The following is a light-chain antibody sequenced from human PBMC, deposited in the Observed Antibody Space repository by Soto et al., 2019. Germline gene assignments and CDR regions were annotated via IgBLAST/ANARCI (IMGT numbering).Light chain of an antibody. Sequence: DIQMTQSPCSLSASVGDRVTITCRASQSISSYLNWYQQKPGKAPKLLIYAASSLQSGFPSRFSGIGSGTDFTLTISSLQPEDFATYYCQQSYSTPYTVGQGTKLEIK. V-gene: IGKV1-39*01. J-gene: IGKJ2*01. CDR2: AAS. CDR1: QSISSY. CDR3: QQSYSTPYT.